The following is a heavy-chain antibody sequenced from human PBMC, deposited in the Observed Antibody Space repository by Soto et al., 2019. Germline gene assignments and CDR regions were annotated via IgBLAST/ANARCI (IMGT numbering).Heavy chain of an antibody. D-gene: IGHD2-2*01. J-gene: IGHJ4*02. Sequence: ASVKVSCKASGYTFTSYGISWVRQAPGQGLEWMGWISAYNGNTNYAQKLQGRVTMTTDTSTSTAYMELRSLRSDDTAVYYCARGLGYGSSTSCYESDYWGQGTLVTVSS. V-gene: IGHV1-18*01. CDR1: GYTFTSYG. CDR2: ISAYNGNT. CDR3: ARGLGYGSSTSCYESDY.